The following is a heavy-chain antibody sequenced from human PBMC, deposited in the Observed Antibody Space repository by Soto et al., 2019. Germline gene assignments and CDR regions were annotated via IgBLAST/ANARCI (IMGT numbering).Heavy chain of an antibody. J-gene: IGHJ6*02. D-gene: IGHD5-18*01. V-gene: IGHV3-21*01. CDR2: ISSSSSYI. Sequence: EVRLVESGGGLVKPGGSLRLSCAASGFTFSSYSMNWVRQAPGKGLEWVSSISSSSSYIYYADSVKGRFTISRDNAKNSLYLQMNSLRAEDTAVYYCARTSRGYSYGYLGDMDVWGQGTTVTVSS. CDR3: ARTSRGYSYGYLGDMDV. CDR1: GFTFSSYS.